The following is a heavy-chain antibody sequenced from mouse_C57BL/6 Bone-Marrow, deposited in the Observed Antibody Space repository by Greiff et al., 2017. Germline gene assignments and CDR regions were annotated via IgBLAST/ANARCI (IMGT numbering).Heavy chain of an antibody. CDR2: IYPRSGNT. V-gene: IGHV1-81*01. CDR1: GYTFTSYG. CDR3: ARRGIYDDYCIYFDY. J-gene: IGHJ2*01. D-gene: IGHD2-3*01. Sequence: QVQLQQSGAELARPGASVKLSCKASGYTFTSYGISWVKQRTGQGLEWIGEIYPRSGNTYYNEKFKGKATLTADKSSSTAYMELRSLTSEDSAVYFCARRGIYDDYCIYFDYWGQGTTLTVSS.